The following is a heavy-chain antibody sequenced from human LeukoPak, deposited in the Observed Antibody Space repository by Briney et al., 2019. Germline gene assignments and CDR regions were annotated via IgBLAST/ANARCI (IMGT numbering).Heavy chain of an antibody. V-gene: IGHV4-39*07. CDR3: ARDGGYGSGSYFFDY. Sequence: SETLSLTCSVSGGSISGRRYYWGWIRQPPGKGLEWIGSIYYIGSPYYNPSLKSRVTISVDMSKNQFSLKLTSVTAADTAVYYCARDGGYGSGSYFFDYWGQGTLVTVSS. CDR1: GGSISGRRYY. J-gene: IGHJ4*02. D-gene: IGHD3-10*01. CDR2: IYYIGSP.